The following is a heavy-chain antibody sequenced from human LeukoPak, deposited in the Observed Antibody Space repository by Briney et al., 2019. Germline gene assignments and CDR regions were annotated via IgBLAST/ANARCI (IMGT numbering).Heavy chain of an antibody. CDR1: GSTFTGYY. V-gene: IGHV1-2*02. CDR3: GRQKEHGYSGYDCDY. J-gene: IGHJ4*02. CDR2: INPNSGGT. Sequence: ASVKVSCKASGSTFTGYYMHWVRQAPGQGLEWMGWINPNSGGTNYAQKFQGRVTMTRDTSISTAYMELSRLRSDDTAVYYCGRQKEHGYSGYDCDYWGQGTLVTVSS. D-gene: IGHD5-12*01.